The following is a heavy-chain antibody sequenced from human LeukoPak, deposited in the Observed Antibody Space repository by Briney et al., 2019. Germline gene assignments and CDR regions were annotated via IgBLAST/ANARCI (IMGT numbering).Heavy chain of an antibody. CDR3: AKVPDVVRGVHFDY. Sequence: GGSLRLCSAASGFKFSNDWMNWVRQAPGKGLEWLANINQHGSEQYYADSERGRFTISRDNSRNSLYLQMNSLRGEDTAAYYCAKVPDVVRGVHFDYWGQGALVTVSS. J-gene: IGHJ4*02. V-gene: IGHV3-7*03. D-gene: IGHD3-10*01. CDR2: INQHGSEQ. CDR1: GFKFSNDW.